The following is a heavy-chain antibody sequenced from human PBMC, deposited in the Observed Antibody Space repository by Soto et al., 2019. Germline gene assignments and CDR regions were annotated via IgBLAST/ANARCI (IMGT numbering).Heavy chain of an antibody. CDR2: IYYSGST. CDR3: ARRTVNIRTFYSGLKTPCFDY. CDR1: GDSMSSSDYY. Sequence: QLQLHESGPGLVKPSETLSLTCAVSGDSMSSSDYYWGWIRQPPGKGLEWIGSIYYSGSTYYNPSLQSRFAISVDTSKNQFSLKLKSVTAAETAISYCARRTVNIRTFYSGLKTPCFDYWGQGAPVTLSS. J-gene: IGHJ4*02. D-gene: IGHD6-19*01. V-gene: IGHV4-39*01.